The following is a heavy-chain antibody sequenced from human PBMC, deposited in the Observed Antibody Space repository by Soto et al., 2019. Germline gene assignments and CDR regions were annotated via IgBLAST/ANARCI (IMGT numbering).Heavy chain of an antibody. Sequence: SVKVSCKASGGTFSSYAISWVLQAPGQGLEWMGGIIPIFGTANYAQKFQGRVTITGDASTSTAYMEVSRLRSDDTAVYYCARDRRRVVASIGEFAYWGQGTLVTAPQ. CDR1: GGTFSSYA. V-gene: IGHV1-69*13. CDR3: ARDRRRVVASIGEFAY. D-gene: IGHD5-12*01. J-gene: IGHJ4*02. CDR2: IIPIFGTA.